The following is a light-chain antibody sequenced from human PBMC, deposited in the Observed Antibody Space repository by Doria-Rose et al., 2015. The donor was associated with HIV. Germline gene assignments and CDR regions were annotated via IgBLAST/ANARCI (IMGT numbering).Light chain of an antibody. CDR3: HQYGTSWT. V-gene: IGKV3-20*01. CDR2: DGS. CDR1: QSFSSTY. J-gene: IGKJ1*01. Sequence: TQSPGTLSLSPGERATPSCRASQSFSSTYLAWYQQKHGQSPSLLIYDGSTRATGIPDRFSASGSGTDFTLTINRLEPEDFALYYCHQYGTSWTFGQGTKVEI.